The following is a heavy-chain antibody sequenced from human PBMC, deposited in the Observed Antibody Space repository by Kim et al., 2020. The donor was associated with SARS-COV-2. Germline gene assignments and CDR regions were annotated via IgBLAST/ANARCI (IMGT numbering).Heavy chain of an antibody. Sequence: SETLSLTCTVSGGSISSGSYYWSWIRQPAGKGLEWIGRIYTSGSTNYNPSLKSRVNISEDTSKNQFSLKLSSVTAADTAVYYCARDKGGYWGTIAAAGTHWGQGTLVTVSS. CDR2: IYTSGST. CDR3: ARDKGGYWGTIAAAGTH. CDR1: GGSISSGSYY. J-gene: IGHJ4*02. D-gene: IGHD6-13*01. V-gene: IGHV4-61*02.